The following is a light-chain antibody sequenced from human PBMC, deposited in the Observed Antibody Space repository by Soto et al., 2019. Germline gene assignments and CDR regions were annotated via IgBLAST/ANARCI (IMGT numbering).Light chain of an antibody. CDR3: QHYGTSSYT. V-gene: IGKV3-20*01. CDR2: GAS. J-gene: IGKJ2*01. Sequence: EIVLTQSPDTLSLSPGETATLSCRTSQSVSSSYLAWYQQTPGQAPRLLIYGASSRATGIPDRFSGSGSGTDFTLTISRLEPEDVAVYYCQHYGTSSYTFGQGTKVEI. CDR1: QSVSSSY.